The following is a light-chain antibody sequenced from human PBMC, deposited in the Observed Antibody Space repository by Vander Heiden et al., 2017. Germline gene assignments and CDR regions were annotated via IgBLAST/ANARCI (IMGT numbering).Light chain of an antibody. J-gene: IGLJ1*01. CDR3: SSYTSSSTDV. CDR1: SSDVGGYDY. V-gene: IGLV2-14*03. CDR2: DVT. Sequence: QSALAQPASVSGSPGQSITLSCTGTSSDVGGYDYVSWYQQHPGKVPKLISYDVTNRPSGVSNRFSGAKSGNTASLTISGLQAEDEADYYCSSYTSSSTDVCGTGTKVTGL.